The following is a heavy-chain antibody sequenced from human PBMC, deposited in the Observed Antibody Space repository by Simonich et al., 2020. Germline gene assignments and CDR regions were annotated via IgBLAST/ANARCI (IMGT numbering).Heavy chain of an antibody. CDR1: GFTFDDYA. CDR2: ISWNRGSI. J-gene: IGHJ1*01. D-gene: IGHD6-13*01. CDR3: AKDVAAAGTEYFQH. V-gene: IGHV3-9*01. Sequence: EVQLVESGGGLVQPGRSLRLSCAASGFTFDDYAMHWVRQSPGKGLECVSGISWNRGSIGYADSVKGRFTISRDNAKNSLYLQMNSLRAEDTALYYCAKDVAAAGTEYFQHWGQGTLVTVSS.